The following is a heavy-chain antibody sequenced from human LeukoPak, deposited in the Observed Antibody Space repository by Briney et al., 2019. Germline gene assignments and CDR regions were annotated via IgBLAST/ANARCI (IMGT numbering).Heavy chain of an antibody. CDR3: ARESGIVGAPWAFDI. CDR2: IYSGGST. Sequence: GGSLRLSCAASGFTVSSNYMSWVRQAPGKGLEWVSVIYSGGSTYYADSVKGRFTISRDNSKNTLYLQMNSLRAEDTAVYYCARESGIVGAPWAFDIWGQGTMVTVSS. CDR1: GFTVSSNY. J-gene: IGHJ3*02. D-gene: IGHD1-26*01. V-gene: IGHV3-53*01.